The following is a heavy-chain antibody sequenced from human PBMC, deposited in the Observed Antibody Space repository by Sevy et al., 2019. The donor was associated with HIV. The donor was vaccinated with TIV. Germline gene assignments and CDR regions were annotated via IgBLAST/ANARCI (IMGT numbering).Heavy chain of an antibody. CDR3: ASMPDAGYGGNRPLDY. CDR1: GFTFSSYA. V-gene: IGHV3-30*04. J-gene: IGHJ4*02. CDR2: ISYDGSNK. Sequence: GGSLRRSCAASGFTFSSYAMHWVRQAPGKGLEWVAVISYDGSNKYYADSVKGRFTISRDNSKNTLYLQMNSLRAEDTAVYYCASMPDAGYGGNRPLDYWGQGTLVTVSS. D-gene: IGHD4-17*01.